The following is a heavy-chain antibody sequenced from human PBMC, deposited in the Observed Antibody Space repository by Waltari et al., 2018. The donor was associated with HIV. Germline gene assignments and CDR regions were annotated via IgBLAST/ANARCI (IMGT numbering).Heavy chain of an antibody. CDR3: TTCDSGEKSYYYYSGMDV. D-gene: IGHD4-17*01. V-gene: IGHV3-23*01. Sequence: EVKLLESGGGLIQPGGSLSLSCATSGFSIATSGLSWVRQVPGKGLDWGASISGSGGGTHYADSVRGRFTISRDTSKNTVSLHMNSLRAEDTATYYCTTCDSGEKSYYYYSGMDVWGQGTTVIVSS. J-gene: IGHJ6*02. CDR1: GFSIATSG. CDR2: ISGSGGGT.